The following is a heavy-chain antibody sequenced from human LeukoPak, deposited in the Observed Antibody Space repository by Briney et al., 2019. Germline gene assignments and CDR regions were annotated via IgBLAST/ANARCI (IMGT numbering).Heavy chain of an antibody. CDR2: ISWNSGSI. Sequence: PGGSLRLSCAASGFTFSSYGMHWVRQAPGKGLEWVSGISWNSGSIGYADSVKGRFTISRDNAKNTVSLQMNSLKAEDTAVYYCGTVFDHWGPGILVTVSS. V-gene: IGHV3-9*01. CDR1: GFTFSSYG. J-gene: IGHJ4*02. CDR3: GTVFDH.